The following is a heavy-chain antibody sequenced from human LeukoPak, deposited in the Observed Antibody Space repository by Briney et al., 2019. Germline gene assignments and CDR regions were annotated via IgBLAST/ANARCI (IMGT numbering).Heavy chain of an antibody. V-gene: IGHV4-59*08. Sequence: PSETLSLTCTVSGGSISSYYWSWIRQPPGKGLEWIGYIYYSGSTYYNPSLKSRVTISVDTSKNQFSLTLRSVTAADTAVYYCARHVYTGSYPIFDYWGQGTLVTVSS. D-gene: IGHD1-26*01. CDR1: GGSISSYY. J-gene: IGHJ4*02. CDR3: ARHVYTGSYPIFDY. CDR2: IYYSGST.